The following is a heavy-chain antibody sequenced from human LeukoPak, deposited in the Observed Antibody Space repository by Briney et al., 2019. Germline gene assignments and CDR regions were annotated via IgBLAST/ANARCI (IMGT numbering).Heavy chain of an antibody. V-gene: IGHV3-9*01. CDR1: GFTFDDYA. J-gene: IGHJ4*02. Sequence: QPGRSLRLSCAASGFTFDDYAMHWVRQAPGEGLEWVSGINENSGSIGYADSVKGRFTISRDNARNSLYLQMNSLRTEDTALYYCARWIVGFDSWGQGTLVTVSS. D-gene: IGHD3-22*01. CDR3: ARWIVGFDS. CDR2: INENSGSI.